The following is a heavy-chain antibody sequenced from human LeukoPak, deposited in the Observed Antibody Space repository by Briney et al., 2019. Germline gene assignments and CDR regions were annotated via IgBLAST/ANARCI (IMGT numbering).Heavy chain of an antibody. V-gene: IGHV3-23*01. J-gene: IGHJ4*02. D-gene: IGHD1-20*01. CDR1: GFNFSSYA. CDR3: ANNWNLDY. Sequence: GGSLRLSCAASGFNFSSYAMSWVRQAPGKGLEWVSVINNSGGSTYYADSVKGRFTISRDNSKNTLYLQMNSLRGEDTAVYYCANNWNLDYWGQGTLVTVSS. CDR2: INNSGGST.